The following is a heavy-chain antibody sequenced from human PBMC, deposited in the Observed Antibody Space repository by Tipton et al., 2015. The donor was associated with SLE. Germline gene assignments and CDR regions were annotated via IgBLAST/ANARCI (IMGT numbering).Heavy chain of an antibody. CDR1: GASMSGYY. CDR2: IFDNGNS. CDR3: ARVVYSFSDAFDI. V-gene: IGHV4-59*01. D-gene: IGHD6-13*01. Sequence: TLSLTCTVSGASMSGYYWSWIRQSPGKGLEWIGYIFDNGNSNYNPSLKSRVTISIDTSKNQFSLRLTSLTAADTAVYYCARVVYSFSDAFDIWGQETLVTVSS. J-gene: IGHJ3*02.